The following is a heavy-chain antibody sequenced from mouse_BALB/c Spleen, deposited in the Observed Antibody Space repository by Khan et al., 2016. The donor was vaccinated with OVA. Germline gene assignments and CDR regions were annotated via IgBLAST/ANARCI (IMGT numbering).Heavy chain of an antibody. CDR2: IAPGSGST. Sequence: DLVKPGASVKLSCKASGYTFTSYWINWIKQRPGQGLEWIGRIAPGSGSTSYTEMFKDKTILTVDTSSSTAYIQLISLSSEDSAVSFCARSNYCGRGLYAMDYWGQGTSVTVSS. D-gene: IGHD1-1*01. CDR1: GYTFTSYW. V-gene: IGHV1S41*01. J-gene: IGHJ4*01. CDR3: ARSNYCGRGLYAMDY.